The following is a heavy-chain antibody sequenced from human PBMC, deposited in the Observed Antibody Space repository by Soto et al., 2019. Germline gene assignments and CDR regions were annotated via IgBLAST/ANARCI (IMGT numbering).Heavy chain of an antibody. CDR3: AKSHTTSGWYVTTDY. CDR1: GFTFGDYA. V-gene: IGHV3-9*01. D-gene: IGHD6-19*01. Sequence: GGSLRLSCAASGFTFGDYAMQWLRQAPGKCLEWVSAISWNSGSIDYADSVKGRFTISRDNAKNSLYLQMNSLRAEDTALYYCAKSHTTSGWYVTTDYWGQGXRVTVYS. CDR2: ISWNSGSI. J-gene: IGHJ4*02.